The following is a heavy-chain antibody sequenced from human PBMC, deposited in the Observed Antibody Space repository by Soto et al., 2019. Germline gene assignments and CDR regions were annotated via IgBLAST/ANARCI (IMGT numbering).Heavy chain of an antibody. CDR3: ARVPSGGRVGNWFES. J-gene: IGHJ5*01. V-gene: IGHV3-21*01. CDR2: ISMTTSYV. Sequence: EVQLVESGGGLVKPGGSLRLSCAASGFTFSRYGMSWVRQAPGKGLEWVASISMTTSYVYYADSVKGRFSISRDNAKKILYLEMYALRTEDTAVYYCARVPSGGRVGNWFESWGQGTLVTVSS. CDR1: GFTFSRYG. D-gene: IGHD3-10*01.